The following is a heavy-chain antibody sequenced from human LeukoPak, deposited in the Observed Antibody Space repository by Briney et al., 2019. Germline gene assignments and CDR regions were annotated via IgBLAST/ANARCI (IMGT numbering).Heavy chain of an antibody. CDR1: GFTFDDYA. J-gene: IGHJ3*02. CDR2: ISWNSGSI. D-gene: IGHD3-22*01. Sequence: GRSLRLSCAASGFTFDDYAMHWVRQAPGKGLEWVSGISWNSGSIGYADSVKGRFTISRDNAKNSLYLQMNSLRAEDTALYYCAKDIYYYDSSGHDAFDIWGRGTMVTVSS. V-gene: IGHV3-9*01. CDR3: AKDIYYYDSSGHDAFDI.